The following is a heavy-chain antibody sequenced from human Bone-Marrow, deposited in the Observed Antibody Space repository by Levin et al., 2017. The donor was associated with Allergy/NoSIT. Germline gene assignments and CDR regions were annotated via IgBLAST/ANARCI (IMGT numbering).Heavy chain of an antibody. Sequence: GSLRLSCTVSGGSISSSYYYWGWIRQPPGEGLEWIGAVYYSGDTFYNPSLKSRVTISVDTSKNQFSLNLNSVTAADTAVYYCARDETSSRSKFEYWGQGTLVSVSS. CDR3: ARDETSSRSKFEY. CDR2: VYYSGDT. V-gene: IGHV4-39*02. J-gene: IGHJ4*02. CDR1: GGSISSSYYY. D-gene: IGHD2-2*01.